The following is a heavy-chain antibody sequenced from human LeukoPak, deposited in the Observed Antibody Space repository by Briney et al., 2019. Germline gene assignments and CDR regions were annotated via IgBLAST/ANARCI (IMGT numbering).Heavy chain of an antibody. CDR1: GFTFSSYS. CDR3: ASHSMGYCSGGRCYSF. Sequence: GGSLRLSCAASGFTFSSYSMNWVRQAPGKGLEWVSSISSSSSYIYYADSVKGRFTISRDNAKNSLYLQMNSLRAEDTAVYYCASHSMGYCSGGRCYSFWGQGTLVTVSS. CDR2: ISSSSSYI. J-gene: IGHJ4*02. V-gene: IGHV3-21*01. D-gene: IGHD2-15*01.